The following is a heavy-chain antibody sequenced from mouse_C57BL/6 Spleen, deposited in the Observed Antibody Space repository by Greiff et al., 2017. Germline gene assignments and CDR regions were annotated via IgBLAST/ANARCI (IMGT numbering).Heavy chain of an antibody. V-gene: IGHV7-3*01. CDR3: ARYRYDYDSYAMDY. J-gene: IGHJ4*01. CDR2: LRNKANGYPT. Sequence: EVKLVESGGGLVQPGGSLSLSCAASGFTFTDYYMSWVRQPPGKALEWLGFLRNKANGYPTAYGASVKGRFTISRDNSQSILYLQMNALRAEDSATYYCARYRYDYDSYAMDYWGQGTSVTVSS. D-gene: IGHD2-4*01. CDR1: GFTFTDYY.